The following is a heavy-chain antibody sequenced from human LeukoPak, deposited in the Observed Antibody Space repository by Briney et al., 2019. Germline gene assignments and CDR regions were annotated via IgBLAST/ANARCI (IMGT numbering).Heavy chain of an antibody. CDR1: GYTFTIYY. V-gene: IGHV1-2*02. D-gene: IGHD3-22*01. Sequence: ASVTVSCKASGYTFTIYYMHWVRQAPGQGLEWMGWINPNSGGTNYAQKFQGMVTITSDTSISIAYMDLSRLISDDTAVYYFARNFYFDSSGYYHYWGQGTLVTVSS. J-gene: IGHJ4*02. CDR2: INPNSGGT. CDR3: ARNFYFDSSGYYHY.